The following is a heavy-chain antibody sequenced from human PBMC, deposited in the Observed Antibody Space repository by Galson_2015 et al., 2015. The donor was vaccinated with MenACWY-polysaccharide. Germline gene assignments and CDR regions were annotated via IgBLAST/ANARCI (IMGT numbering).Heavy chain of an antibody. CDR3: ARRGLYSSSSGGLDH. V-gene: IGHV3-15*01. J-gene: IGHJ5*02. CDR1: TFTLSNAW. CDR2: LKSNFAGGTT. D-gene: IGHD6-6*01. Sequence: SLRLSCAASTFTLSNAWMNWVRQAPGKGLEWVGRLKSNFAGGTTDYAAPVKGRFTISRDNAKNSLYLQMNRLRDEDTAIYYCARRGLYSSSSGGLDHWGQGTLVTVSS.